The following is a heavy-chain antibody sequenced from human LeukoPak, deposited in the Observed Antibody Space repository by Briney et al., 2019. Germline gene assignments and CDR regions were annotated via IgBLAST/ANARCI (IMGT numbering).Heavy chain of an antibody. J-gene: IGHJ5*02. CDR1: GFTVSSNY. CDR2: VFSGGAT. CDR3: ARFDPFGGTWFED. Sequence: GGSLRLSCAASGFTVSSNYIKWVRQAPGKGLEWVSVVFSGGATHYADSVTGRFTVSRDTSKNTVYLQITGLGADDTAVYYCARFDPFGGTWFEDWGQGTLVIVSS. D-gene: IGHD3-9*01. V-gene: IGHV3-66*01.